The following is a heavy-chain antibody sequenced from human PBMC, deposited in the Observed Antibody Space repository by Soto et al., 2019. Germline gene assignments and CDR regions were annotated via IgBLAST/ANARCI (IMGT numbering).Heavy chain of an antibody. D-gene: IGHD2-15*01. CDR1: GFTFSAYD. CDR2: IGAADDP. J-gene: IGHJ6*02. CDR3: ARAYSGRLPRRADYYFAMDV. V-gene: IGHV3-13*05. Sequence: GVLRLSWAASGFTFSAYDMHWVRQTTGKGLEWVSAIGAADDPYYLGSVKGRFTISRENAKNSLYLQMNSLRAEDTAVYYCARAYSGRLPRRADYYFAMDVWGQGTTVTVSS.